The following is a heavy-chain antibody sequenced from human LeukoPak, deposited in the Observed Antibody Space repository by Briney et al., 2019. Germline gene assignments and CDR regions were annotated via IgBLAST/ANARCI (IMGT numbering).Heavy chain of an antibody. CDR1: GFTFSSYG. D-gene: IGHD3-10*01. CDR3: AKDLRGYFFDY. J-gene: IGHJ4*02. Sequence: PGGSLRLSCAASGFTFSSYGMSWVRQAPGKGLEWVSAISGSRDNTYYADSVKGRFTISRANSENMMSMLMNSLRAEDTALYYCAKDLRGYFFDYWGQGSLVTVSS. V-gene: IGHV3-23*01. CDR2: ISGSRDNT.